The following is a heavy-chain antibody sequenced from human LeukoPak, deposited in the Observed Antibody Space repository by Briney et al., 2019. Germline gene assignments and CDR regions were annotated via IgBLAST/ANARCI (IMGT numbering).Heavy chain of an antibody. CDR2: INSDGRRV. V-gene: IGHV3-74*01. J-gene: IGHJ5*02. Sequence: GGSLRLSCAASGFSFSTSWMHWARQTPGKGLAWVSHINSDGRRVNYADAVMGRFTISRDNANNMLYLQMNSLRPEDTAIYYCSRDLPRTSGPWGQGTLVTVS. CDR3: SRDLPRTSGP. D-gene: IGHD3-10*01. CDR1: GFSFSTSW.